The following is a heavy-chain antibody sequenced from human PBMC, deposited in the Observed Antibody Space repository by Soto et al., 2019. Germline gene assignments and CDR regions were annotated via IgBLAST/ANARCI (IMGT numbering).Heavy chain of an antibody. CDR1: GGSISSSSYY. D-gene: IGHD6-19*01. Sequence: SETLSLTCTVSGGSISSSSYYWGWIRQPPGKGLEWIGSIYYSGSTYYNPSLKSRVTISVDTSKNQFSLKLISVTAADTAVYYCARHSSGWDDFDYWGQGTLVTVSS. CDR2: IYYSGST. J-gene: IGHJ4*02. CDR3: ARHSSGWDDFDY. V-gene: IGHV4-39*01.